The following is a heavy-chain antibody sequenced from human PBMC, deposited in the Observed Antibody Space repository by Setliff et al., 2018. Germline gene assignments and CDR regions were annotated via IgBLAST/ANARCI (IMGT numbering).Heavy chain of an antibody. CDR1: GFTFGVYA. CDR2: ISWNSGIV. Sequence: GGSLRLSCAASGFTFGVYAMHWVRQAPGKGLEWVSGISWNSGIVAYADYVKGRFTSSRNNAKNSLYLQMNSLRAEDMALYYCAKGYCSSTSCYVDYWGQGTLVTVSS. D-gene: IGHD2-2*01. CDR3: AKGYCSSTSCYVDY. V-gene: IGHV3-9*03. J-gene: IGHJ4*02.